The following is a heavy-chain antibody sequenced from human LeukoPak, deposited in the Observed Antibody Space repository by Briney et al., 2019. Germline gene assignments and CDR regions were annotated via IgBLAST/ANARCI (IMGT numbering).Heavy chain of an antibody. Sequence: PSETLSLTCAVYGGSFSGYYWSWIRQPPGKGLEWIGEINHSGSTNYNPSLKSRVTISVDTSKNQFSLKLSSVTAADTAVYYCARDTCSGGTCYYDYWGQGTLVTVSS. CDR2: INHSGST. CDR1: GGSFSGYY. J-gene: IGHJ4*02. D-gene: IGHD2-15*01. CDR3: ARDTCSGGTCYYDY. V-gene: IGHV4-34*01.